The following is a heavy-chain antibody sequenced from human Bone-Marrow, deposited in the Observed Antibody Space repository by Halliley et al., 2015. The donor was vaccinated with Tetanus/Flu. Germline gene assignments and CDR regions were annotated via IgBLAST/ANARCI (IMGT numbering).Heavy chain of an antibody. CDR2: INQDGGEE. V-gene: IGHV3-7*03. Sequence: VANINQDGGEEFHVDSVKGRFTISRDNAKSSLYLQMNSLRAEDTAVYYCARDSRYKSNFPSGGYWGQGTLVSVSP. D-gene: IGHD1-20*01. CDR3: ARDSRYKSNFPSGGY. J-gene: IGHJ4*02.